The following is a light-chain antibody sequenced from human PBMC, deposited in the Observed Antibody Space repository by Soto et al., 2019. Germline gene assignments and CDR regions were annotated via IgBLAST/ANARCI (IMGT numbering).Light chain of an antibody. CDR2: EVS. Sequence: QSALTHPASMSGSPGQSITISCTGTSSDAGDSNYVSWYQQRPGEAPKLMIYEVSNRPSGVPNRLSGSHSGNPASLTISGLRAEGEADYYCSSYTSSVTLDVFGPGTKGTVL. CDR3: SSYTSSVTLDV. CDR1: SSDAGDSNY. V-gene: IGLV2-14*01. J-gene: IGLJ1*01.